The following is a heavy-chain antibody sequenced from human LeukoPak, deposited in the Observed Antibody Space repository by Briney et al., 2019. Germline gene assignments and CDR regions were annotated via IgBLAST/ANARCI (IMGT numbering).Heavy chain of an antibody. D-gene: IGHD1-26*01. V-gene: IGHV3-48*03. Sequence: GGSLRLPCAASGFTFSSYEMNWVRQAPGKGLEWVSYISSSGSTIYYADSVKGRFTISRDNAKNSLYLQMNSLGPEDTAVYYCARDPYSGNYGNYYYYYMDVWGKGTTVTISS. CDR2: ISSSGSTI. CDR1: GFTFSSYE. J-gene: IGHJ6*03. CDR3: ARDPYSGNYGNYYYYYMDV.